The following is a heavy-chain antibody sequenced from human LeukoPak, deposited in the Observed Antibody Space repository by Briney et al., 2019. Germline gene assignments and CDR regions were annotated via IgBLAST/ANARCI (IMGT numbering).Heavy chain of an antibody. J-gene: IGHJ4*02. CDR2: ISPSGGST. Sequence: ASVKVSCKASGYTFTSYYMHWVRQAPGQGLEWMGIISPSGGSTSYAQKFQGRVTMTRDMSTSTVYMELSSLRSEDTAVYYCARPYYDILTGYYKLGDYFDYWGQGTLVTVSS. CDR3: ARPYYDILTGYYKLGDYFDY. D-gene: IGHD3-9*01. V-gene: IGHV1-46*01. CDR1: GYTFTSYY.